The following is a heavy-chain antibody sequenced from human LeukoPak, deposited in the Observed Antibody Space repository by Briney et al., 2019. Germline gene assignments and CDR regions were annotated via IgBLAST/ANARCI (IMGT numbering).Heavy chain of an antibody. D-gene: IGHD3-22*01. CDR2: IGSSGSTI. CDR1: GFTFSSQW. V-gene: IGHV3-48*04. J-gene: IGHJ4*02. Sequence: PGGSLRLSCAASGFTFSSQWMGWVRQAPGKGLEWVSYIGSSGSTIYYADSVKGRFTISRDNAKNSLYLQMNSLRAEDTAVYYCARDTSSGYFDYWGQGTLVTVSS. CDR3: ARDTSSGYFDY.